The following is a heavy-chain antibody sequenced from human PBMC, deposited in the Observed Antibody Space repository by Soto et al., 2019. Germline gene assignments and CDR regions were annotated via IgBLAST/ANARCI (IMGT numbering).Heavy chain of an antibody. D-gene: IGHD6-19*01. V-gene: IGHV1-69*13. CDR3: ARGVTPNPGIAVAHPASGMDV. CDR2: IIPIFGTA. J-gene: IGHJ6*02. CDR1: GGTFSSYA. Sequence: ASVKVSCKASGGTFSSYAISWVRQAPGQGLEWMGGIIPIFGTANYAQKFQGRVTITADESTSTAYMELSSLKSEDTAVYYCARGVTPNPGIAVAHPASGMDVWGQGTTVTVSS.